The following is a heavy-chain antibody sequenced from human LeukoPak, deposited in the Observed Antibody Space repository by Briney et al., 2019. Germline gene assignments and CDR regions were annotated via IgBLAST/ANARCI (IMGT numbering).Heavy chain of an antibody. Sequence: GESLKISCKGSGYSFTNYWIGWVRQVPGKGLEWMGIIYPGDSDTRYSPSFQGQVTISADKSISTAYLQWSSLKASDTAMYYCARAGYCSGGSCFPFDYWGQGTLVTVSS. CDR1: GYSFTNYW. V-gene: IGHV5-51*01. J-gene: IGHJ4*02. CDR3: ARAGYCSGGSCFPFDY. CDR2: IYPGDSDT. D-gene: IGHD2-15*01.